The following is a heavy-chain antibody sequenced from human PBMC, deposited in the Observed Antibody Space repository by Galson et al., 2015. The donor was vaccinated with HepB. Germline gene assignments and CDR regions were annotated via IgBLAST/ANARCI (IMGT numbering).Heavy chain of an antibody. CDR1: GFTVSSNY. V-gene: IGHV3-30*18. J-gene: IGHJ3*01. D-gene: IGHD3-22*01. CDR2: ISYDGYNK. CDR3: AKDYNDNSAAFDV. Sequence: SLRLSCAASGFTVSSNYMSWVRQAPGKGLEWVAIISYDGYNKYYADSMKGRFTISRDNSKNTLYLQMNSLRAEDTAVYYCAKDYNDNSAAFDVCGQGTMLTASS.